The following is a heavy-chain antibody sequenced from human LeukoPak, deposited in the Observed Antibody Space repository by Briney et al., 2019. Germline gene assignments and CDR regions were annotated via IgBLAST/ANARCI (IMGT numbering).Heavy chain of an antibody. CDR2: ISYDGSNR. Sequence: PGGSLRLSCAASGFTFSSYAMHWVRQAPGKGLEWVAVISYDGSNRYYAGSVKGRFTISRDNSKNTLYLQMNSLRAEDTAVYYCARDESVAGTLFDYWGQGTLVTVSS. D-gene: IGHD6-19*01. CDR1: GFTFSSYA. CDR3: ARDESVAGTLFDY. J-gene: IGHJ4*02. V-gene: IGHV3-30-3*01.